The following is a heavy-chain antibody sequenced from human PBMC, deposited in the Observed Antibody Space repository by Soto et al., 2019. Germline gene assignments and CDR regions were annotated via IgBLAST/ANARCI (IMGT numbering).Heavy chain of an antibody. V-gene: IGHV4-59*01. D-gene: IGHD6-13*01. CDR1: GGSISSYY. J-gene: IGHJ6*02. CDR3: ARIGIAAAGRDYYYGMDV. Sequence: TSETLSLTCTVSGGSISSYYWSWIRQPPGKGLEWIGYIYYSGRTNYNPSIKSRVTISEDTSKNQFSLKLSSVNTADTAVYYCARIGIAAAGRDYYYGMDVWGQGTTVTVSS. CDR2: IYYSGRT.